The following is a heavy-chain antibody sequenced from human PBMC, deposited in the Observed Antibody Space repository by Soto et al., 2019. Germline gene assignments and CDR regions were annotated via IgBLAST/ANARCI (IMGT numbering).Heavy chain of an antibody. V-gene: IGHV3-64*01. J-gene: IGHJ3*02. CDR2: ISSNGGST. CDR1: GFTFSSYA. D-gene: IGHD1-26*01. CDR3: ARDSAWEGEPHDAFDI. Sequence: PGGSLRLSCAASGFTFSSYAMHWVRQAPGKGLEYVSAISSNGGSTYYANSVKGRFTISRDNSKNTLYLQMGSLRAEDMAVYYCARDSAWEGEPHDAFDIWGQGTMVTVSS.